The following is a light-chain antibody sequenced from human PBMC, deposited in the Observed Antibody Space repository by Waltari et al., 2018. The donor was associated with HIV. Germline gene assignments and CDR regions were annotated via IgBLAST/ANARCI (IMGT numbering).Light chain of an antibody. CDR2: EVK. V-gene: IGLV2-14*03. Sequence: QSALTQPASVSGSPGQSITISCTGPRSDVGGYNFVSWYQQQPTKAPKLIIYEVKERPSGVSNRFSGSKSGNTASLTISGLQPEDEATYYCSSHTVTDTLVFGGGTELTVL. CDR1: RSDVGGYNF. J-gene: IGLJ2*01. CDR3: SSHTVTDTLV.